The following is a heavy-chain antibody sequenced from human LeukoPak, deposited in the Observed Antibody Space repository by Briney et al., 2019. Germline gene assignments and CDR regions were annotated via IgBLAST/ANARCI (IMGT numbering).Heavy chain of an antibody. J-gene: IGHJ4*02. CDR3: AGRYSGYDRGVYYFDY. V-gene: IGHV4-4*07. CDR2: IYTSGST. Sequence: SETLSLTCTVSGGXISSYYWSWIRQPAGKGLEWIGRIYTSGSTNYNPSLKSRVTMSVDTSKNQFSLKLSSVTAADTAVYYCAGRYSGYDRGVYYFDYWGQGTLVTVSS. CDR1: GGXISSYY. D-gene: IGHD5-12*01.